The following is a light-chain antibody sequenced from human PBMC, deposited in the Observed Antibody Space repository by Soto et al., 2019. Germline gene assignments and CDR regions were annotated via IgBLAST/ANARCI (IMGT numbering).Light chain of an antibody. V-gene: IGLV2-14*01. Sequence: QSVLTQPASVSGSPGHSIAISCTGTSSDVGGYNYVSWYQQHPGKAPKLMLYDVAIRPSGASDRFSGSKSGNTASLTISGLQAEDEADYYCTSYTTSSTYVFGTGTKVTVL. CDR1: SSDVGGYNY. CDR2: DVA. J-gene: IGLJ1*01. CDR3: TSYTTSSTYV.